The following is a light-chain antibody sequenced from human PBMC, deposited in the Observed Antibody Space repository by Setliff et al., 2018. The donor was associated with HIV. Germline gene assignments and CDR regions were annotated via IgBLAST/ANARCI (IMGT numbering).Light chain of an antibody. Sequence: QTVVAQEPSLSVSPGGTVTLTCGLSYGAVSNSHKPSWYQQTPGQPPRTLIYDTNSRSSGVPDRFSGSIFGNTAALTITGAQADDESDYYCLLFMSTAYVFGTGTKVTVL. CDR3: LLFMSTAYV. V-gene: IGLV8-61*01. CDR1: YGAVSNSHK. CDR2: DTN. J-gene: IGLJ1*01.